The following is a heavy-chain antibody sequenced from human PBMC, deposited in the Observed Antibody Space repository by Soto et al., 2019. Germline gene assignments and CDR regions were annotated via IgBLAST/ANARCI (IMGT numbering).Heavy chain of an antibody. J-gene: IGHJ4*02. CDR1: GGSISSYY. Sequence: SETLSLTCTVSGGSISSYYWSWIRQPPGKGLEWIGYIHYSGSTNYNPSLKSRVTISVDTSKNQFSLKLSSVTAADTAVYYCARVGYYDSSGDLTYFFDYWGQGTLVTVSS. CDR3: ARVGYYDSSGDLTYFFDY. D-gene: IGHD3-22*01. V-gene: IGHV4-59*01. CDR2: IHYSGST.